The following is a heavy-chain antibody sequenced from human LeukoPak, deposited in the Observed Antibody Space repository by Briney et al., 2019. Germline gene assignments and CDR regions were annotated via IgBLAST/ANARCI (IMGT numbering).Heavy chain of an antibody. CDR2: IYYSGST. V-gene: IGHV4-39*01. J-gene: IGHJ4*02. Sequence: SETLSLTCTVSGGSISSSSYYWGWIRQPPGTGLEWIGSIYYSGSTYYNPSLKSRVTISVDTSKNQFSLKLSSVTAADTAVYYCARKNDYGDYLDYWGQGTLVAVSS. D-gene: IGHD4-17*01. CDR1: GGSISSSSYY. CDR3: ARKNDYGDYLDY.